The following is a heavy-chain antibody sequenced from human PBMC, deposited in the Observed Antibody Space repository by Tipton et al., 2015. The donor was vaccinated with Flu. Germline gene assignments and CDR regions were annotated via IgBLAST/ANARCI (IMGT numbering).Heavy chain of an antibody. CDR1: SGSISSGSYY. Sequence: TLSLTCTVSSGSISSGSYYWSWIRQPAGKGLEWIGRIYTSGSTNYNPSLKSRVTISVDTSKNQFSLKLSSVTAADTAVYYCARSKYPPQGGVVDDYWGQGTLVTVSS. J-gene: IGHJ4*02. CDR3: ARSKYPPQGGVVDDY. D-gene: IGHD3-3*01. CDR2: IYTSGST. V-gene: IGHV4-61*02.